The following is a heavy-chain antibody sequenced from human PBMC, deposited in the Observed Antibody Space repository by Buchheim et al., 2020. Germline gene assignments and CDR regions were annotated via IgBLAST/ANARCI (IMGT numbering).Heavy chain of an antibody. CDR3: ARDVNGSFDY. Sequence: QVQLQESGPGLVKPSQTLSLTCTVSGGSISGGGDYWTWIRQHPGKGLEWIGYIAYSGTTYYNPSLKGRVTISVDRSKNQFSLKLSSVTAADTAVYYCARDVNGSFDYWGQGTL. CDR1: GGSISGGGDY. D-gene: IGHD1-26*01. J-gene: IGHJ4*02. CDR2: IAYSGTT. V-gene: IGHV4-31*03.